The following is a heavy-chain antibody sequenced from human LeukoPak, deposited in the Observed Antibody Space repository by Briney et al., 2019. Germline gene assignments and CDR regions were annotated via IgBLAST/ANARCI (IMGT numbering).Heavy chain of an antibody. J-gene: IGHJ4*02. Sequence: PGGSLRLSCAASGFTFSSYSMNWVRQAPGKGLEWVSSISSSSSYIYYADSVKGRFTISRDKSKNTLYLQMNSLRAEDTAVYYCAKDTIKQIQLWLPKRSNKYYFDYWGQGTLVTVSS. CDR1: GFTFSSYS. D-gene: IGHD5-18*01. CDR3: AKDTIKQIQLWLPKRSNKYYFDY. CDR2: ISSSSSYI. V-gene: IGHV3-21*04.